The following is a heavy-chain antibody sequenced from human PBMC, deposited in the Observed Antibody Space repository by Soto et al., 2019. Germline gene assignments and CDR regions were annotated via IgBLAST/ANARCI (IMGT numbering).Heavy chain of an antibody. Sequence: ASVKVSCKASGYTFTSYGISWVRQAPGQGLEWMGWISAYNGNTNYAQKLQGRVTMTTDTSTSTAYMELRSLRSDDTAVYYCARDIGGERELRFLEWLPGYYFDYWGQGTLVTVSS. CDR1: GYTFTSYG. V-gene: IGHV1-18*01. CDR2: ISAYNGNT. CDR3: ARDIGGERELRFLEWLPGYYFDY. D-gene: IGHD3-3*01. J-gene: IGHJ4*02.